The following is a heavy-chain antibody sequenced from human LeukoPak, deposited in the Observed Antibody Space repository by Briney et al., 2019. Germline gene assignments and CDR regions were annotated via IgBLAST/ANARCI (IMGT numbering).Heavy chain of an antibody. CDR1: GGSISSSSYY. Sequence: SETLSLTCTVSGGSISSSSYYWRWIRQPPGKGLEWIGSIYSSGSTYYNPSLKSRVTISVDTSKNQFSLNLSSVPASDTAVYYCARRGGSGRSFDYWGQGILVTVSS. J-gene: IGHJ4*02. CDR3: ARRGGSGRSFDY. V-gene: IGHV4-39*01. CDR2: IYSSGST. D-gene: IGHD3-10*01.